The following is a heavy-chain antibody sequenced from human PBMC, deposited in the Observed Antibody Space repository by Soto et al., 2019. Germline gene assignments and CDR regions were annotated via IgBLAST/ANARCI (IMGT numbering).Heavy chain of an antibody. V-gene: IGHV3-23*01. J-gene: IGHJ6*02. Sequence: PGGSLRLSCAASGFTFSSYAMSWVRQAPGKGLEWVSAISGSGGSTYYADSVKGRSTISRDNSKNTLYLQMNSLRAEDTAVYYCAKDLVRERGNGLYYYYYYGMDVWGQGTTVTVSS. CDR3: AKDLVRERGNGLYYYYYYGMDV. D-gene: IGHD1-1*01. CDR1: GFTFSSYA. CDR2: ISGSGGST.